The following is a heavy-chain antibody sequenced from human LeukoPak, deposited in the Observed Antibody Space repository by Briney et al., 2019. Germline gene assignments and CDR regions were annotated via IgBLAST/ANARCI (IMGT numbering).Heavy chain of an antibody. Sequence: GTSLRLSCATSGFTFSSFGMHWVRRAPGQGLEWVAVIWYDGSNKYYADSVKGRFTISRDNSKNTLYLQMDSLRAEDTAVYYCARQVGASTTFDSWGQGTLVTVSS. CDR2: IWYDGSNK. V-gene: IGHV3-33*01. CDR1: GFTFSSFG. D-gene: IGHD1-26*01. J-gene: IGHJ4*02. CDR3: ARQVGASTTFDS.